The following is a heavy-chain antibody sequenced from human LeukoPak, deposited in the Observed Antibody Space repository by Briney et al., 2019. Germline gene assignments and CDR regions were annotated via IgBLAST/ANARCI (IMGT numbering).Heavy chain of an antibody. Sequence: KCGESLKISCKGSGYSFTNYWIGWVRQMPGKGLEWMGIIYPGDSDTRYSPSFQGQVTISADRSINTAYLQLNSLKASDTAMYYCAKTYGSGSYLLDYWGQGTLVTVSS. D-gene: IGHD3-10*01. CDR3: AKTYGSGSYLLDY. CDR2: IYPGDSDT. CDR1: GYSFTNYW. V-gene: IGHV5-51*01. J-gene: IGHJ4*02.